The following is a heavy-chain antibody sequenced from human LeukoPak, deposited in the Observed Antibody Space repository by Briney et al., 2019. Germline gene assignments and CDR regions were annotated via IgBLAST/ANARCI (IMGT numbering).Heavy chain of an antibody. V-gene: IGHV1-18*01. CDR3: ARDLVAVTTDAFDI. Sequence: GASVKVSCKASGYTFTSYGISWVRQAPGQGLEWMGWVSAYNGNTNYAQKLQGRVTMTTDTSTSTAYMELRSLRSDDTAVYYCARDLVAVTTDAFDIWGQGTMVTVSS. CDR2: VSAYNGNT. D-gene: IGHD6-19*01. J-gene: IGHJ3*02. CDR1: GYTFTSYG.